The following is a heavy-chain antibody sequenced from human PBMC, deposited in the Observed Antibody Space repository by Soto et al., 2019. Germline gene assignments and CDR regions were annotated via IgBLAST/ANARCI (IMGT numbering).Heavy chain of an antibody. D-gene: IGHD1-1*01. CDR1: GGTFSSYT. J-gene: IGHJ4*02. CDR2: IIPILGIA. Sequence: ASVKVSCKASGGTFSSYTIIWVRQAPGQGLEWMGRIIPILGIANYAQKFQGRATITADKSTSTAYMELSSLRSEDTAVYYCATDVIPKGTWNRPHVDYWGQGTLVTVSS. V-gene: IGHV1-69*04. CDR3: ATDVIPKGTWNRPHVDY.